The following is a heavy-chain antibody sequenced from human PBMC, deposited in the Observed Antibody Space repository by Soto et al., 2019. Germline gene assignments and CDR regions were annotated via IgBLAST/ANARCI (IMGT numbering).Heavy chain of an antibody. J-gene: IGHJ4*02. V-gene: IGHV1-3*01. CDR2: INAGNGNT. Sequence: ASVKVSCKASGYTFTSYAMHWARQAPGQRLEWMGWINAGNGNTKYSQKFQGRVTITRDTSASTAYMELSSLGSEDTAVYYCARDRGGTTFHPHYFDYWGQGTLVTVSS. D-gene: IGHD1-7*01. CDR1: GYTFTSYA. CDR3: ARDRGGTTFHPHYFDY.